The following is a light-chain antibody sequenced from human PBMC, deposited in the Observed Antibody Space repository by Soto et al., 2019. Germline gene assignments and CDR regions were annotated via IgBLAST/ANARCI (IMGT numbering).Light chain of an antibody. J-gene: IGLJ1*01. Sequence: QSALTEPRAVSGFPGKSFTISCRGTNSDLGNHNYVSSSPPHPGKAPKLMIYGVTRRPSGVPDRFSGSQPGNTASLTISGLQAEDEAEYYCCAYGDPNTVYFFGGGT. CDR1: NSDLGNHNY. V-gene: IGLV2-11*01. CDR3: CAYGDPNTVYF. CDR2: GVT.